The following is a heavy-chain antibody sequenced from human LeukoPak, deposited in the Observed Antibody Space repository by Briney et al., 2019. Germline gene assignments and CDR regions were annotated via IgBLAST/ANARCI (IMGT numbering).Heavy chain of an antibody. J-gene: IGHJ5*02. CDR3: ARQIGGYQLLNWFDP. D-gene: IGHD2-2*01. Sequence: SETLSLTSTDPGGSIISYNWSWIWQRLGKWLVMIGRFYTRGSTNYNPSRKSRVTMSVDTSKNQFSLKLSAVTAADTAVYYCARQIGGYQLLNWFDPWGQGTLVTVSS. V-gene: IGHV4-4*07. CDR2: FYTRGST. CDR1: GGSIISYN.